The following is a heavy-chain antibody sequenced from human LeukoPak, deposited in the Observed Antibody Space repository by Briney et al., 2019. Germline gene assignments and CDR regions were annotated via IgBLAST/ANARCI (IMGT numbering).Heavy chain of an antibody. J-gene: IGHJ4*02. CDR2: ISSSSSYI. V-gene: IGHV3-21*01. CDR1: GFTFSSYS. CDR3: ARVAGLDWAVDY. Sequence: GGSLRLSCAASGFTFSSYSMNWVHQAPGKGLEWVSSISSSSSYIYYADSVKGRFTISRDNAKNSLYLQMNSLRAEDTAVYYCARVAGLDWAVDYWGQGTLVTVSS. D-gene: IGHD3-9*01.